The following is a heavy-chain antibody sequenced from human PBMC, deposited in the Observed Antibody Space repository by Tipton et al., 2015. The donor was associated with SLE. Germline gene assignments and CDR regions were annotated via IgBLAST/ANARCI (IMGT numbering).Heavy chain of an antibody. CDR2: IYSGGTT. J-gene: IGHJ6*02. CDR3: AKDGARGYYYYGMDV. D-gene: IGHD5-24*01. CDR1: GFRFSSYS. V-gene: IGHV3-66*02. Sequence: SLRLSCAASGFRFSSYSLNWVRQAPGKGLEWVSVIYSGGTTYYADSVKGRFTISRGNSKNTLYLQMNSLRAEDTAGYYCAKDGARGYYYYGMDVWGQGTTVTVPS.